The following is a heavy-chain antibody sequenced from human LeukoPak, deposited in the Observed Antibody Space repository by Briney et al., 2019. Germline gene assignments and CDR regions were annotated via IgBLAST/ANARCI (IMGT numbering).Heavy chain of an antibody. CDR2: ISSSSSYI. J-gene: IGHJ6*04. CDR3: AATLFCSSTSGPPEAYYYGRDV. CDR1: GFTFSSYS. V-gene: IGHV3-21*01. D-gene: IGHD2-2*01. Sequence: PGGSLRLSCAASGFTFSSYSMNWVRQAPGKGLEWVSSISSSSSYIYYADSVKGRFTISRDNAKNSLYLQMNSLRAEDTAVYYCAATLFCSSTSGPPEAYYYGRDVWGKGTRVTVSS.